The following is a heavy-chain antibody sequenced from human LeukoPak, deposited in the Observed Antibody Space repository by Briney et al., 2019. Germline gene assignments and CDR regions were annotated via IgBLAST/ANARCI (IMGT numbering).Heavy chain of an antibody. CDR3: ARDLRLGDSSGYYYSAAFDI. V-gene: IGHV4-61*02. CDR2: IYTSGST. J-gene: IGHJ3*02. Sequence: SETLSLTCTVSGGSISSGSYHWSWIRQPAGKGLEWIGRIYTSGSTNYNPSLKSRVTISVDTSKNQFSLKLSSVTAADTAVYYCARDLRLGDSSGYYYSAAFDIWGQGTMVTVSS. CDR1: GGSISSGSYH. D-gene: IGHD3-22*01.